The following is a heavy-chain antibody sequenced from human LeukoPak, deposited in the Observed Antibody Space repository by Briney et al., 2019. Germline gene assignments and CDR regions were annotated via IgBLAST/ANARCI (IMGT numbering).Heavy chain of an antibody. CDR1: GFNFNNYA. Sequence: PGGSLRLSCAASGFNFNNYAMTWVRQAPGKGLEWVSSISGSGGSTYYADSVKGRFTISRDNSKNTLYLQMNSLRAEDTAVYYCAKDLTPYGSGTHFDYWGQGTLVTVSS. V-gene: IGHV3-23*01. CDR2: ISGSGGST. D-gene: IGHD3-10*01. CDR3: AKDLTPYGSGTHFDY. J-gene: IGHJ4*02.